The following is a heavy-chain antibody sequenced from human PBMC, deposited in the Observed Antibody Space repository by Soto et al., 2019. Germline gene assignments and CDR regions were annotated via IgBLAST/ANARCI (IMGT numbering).Heavy chain of an antibody. D-gene: IGHD6-13*01. CDR2: ISSSGSTI. J-gene: IGHJ3*02. CDR3: ARTPRDSSSWSHDAFDI. CDR1: GFTFSDYY. Sequence: GGSLRISCAAPGFTFSDYYMRWIRQAPGKGLEWGSYISSSGSTIYYADPVQGRFTISRDNAKNSLYLQMNSLRAEDTAVYYCARTPRDSSSWSHDAFDIWGQGTMVTVSS. V-gene: IGHV3-11*01.